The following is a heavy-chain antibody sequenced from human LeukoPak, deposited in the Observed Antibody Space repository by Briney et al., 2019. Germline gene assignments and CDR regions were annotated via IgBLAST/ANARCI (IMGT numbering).Heavy chain of an antibody. CDR2: ISSSGGST. D-gene: IGHD6-25*01. J-gene: IGHJ4*02. CDR1: GFIFRNYA. V-gene: IGHV3-23*01. Sequence: GGSLRLSCAASGFIFRNYAIHWVRQAPGEGLEWVSGISSSGGSTSYADSVKGRFTVSRDNSKNTLYLQMNSLRDEDTAVYYCAKVPRGAPSHDWGQGTLVTVSS. CDR3: AKVPRGAPSHD.